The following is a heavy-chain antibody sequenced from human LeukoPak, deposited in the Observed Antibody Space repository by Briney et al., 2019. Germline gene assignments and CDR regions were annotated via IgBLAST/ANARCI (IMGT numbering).Heavy chain of an antibody. V-gene: IGHV1-18*01. D-gene: IGHD2-2*01. J-gene: IGHJ5*02. CDR2: ISAYNGNT. CDR3: ARDVGDIVTIPAAISVP. Sequence: ASVKVSCRASGYTFSSYGISWVRQAPGQGLEWMGWISAYNGNTNYAQMLQGRVTMTTDTSTSTAYMEVRSLRSDDTAMYYCARDVGDIVTIPAAISVPWGQGTLVTVSS. CDR1: GYTFSSYG.